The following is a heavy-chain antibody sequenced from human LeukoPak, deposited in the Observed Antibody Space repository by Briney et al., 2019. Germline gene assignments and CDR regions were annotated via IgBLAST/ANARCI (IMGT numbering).Heavy chain of an antibody. D-gene: IGHD6-13*01. CDR2: IKYDGDEE. Sequence: PGRSLRLSCAASGFTFSDYWMSRMRQAPGKGLEWVANIKYDGDEEYYVDSVKGRFTISRDNAKNSLYLQLNSLRVEDTAVYYCKSGGAAPGSFDNWGQGTLVTVSP. CDR1: GFTFSDYW. CDR3: KSGGAAPGSFDN. J-gene: IGHJ4*02. V-gene: IGHV3-7*01.